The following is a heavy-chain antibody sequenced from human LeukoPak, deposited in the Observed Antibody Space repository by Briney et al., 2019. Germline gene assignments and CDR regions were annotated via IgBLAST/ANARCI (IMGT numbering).Heavy chain of an antibody. V-gene: IGHV4-59*01. Sequence: SETLSLTCTVSGGSISNYYWSWIRQPPGKGLEWIGYIYYSGSTNYNPSLKSRVTISVDTSKKQFSLKLSSVTAADTGVYYCAKSYDSSGYYNYWGQGTLVTVSS. CDR1: GGSISNYY. J-gene: IGHJ4*02. CDR3: AKSYDSSGYYNY. CDR2: IYYSGST. D-gene: IGHD3-22*01.